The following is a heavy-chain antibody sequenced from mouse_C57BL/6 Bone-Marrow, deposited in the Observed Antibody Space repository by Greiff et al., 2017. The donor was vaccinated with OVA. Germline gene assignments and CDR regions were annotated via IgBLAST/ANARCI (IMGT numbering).Heavy chain of an antibody. Sequence: QVQLQQSGAELVRPGASVTLSCKASGYTFTDYEMHWVKQTPVHGLEWIGAIDPETGGTAYNQKFKGKAILTADNSSSTSSMELRSLTSEDSAVYYCTRTDYGSSDGYFDGWGTGTTVTVAS. CDR1: GYTFTDYE. CDR2: IDPETGGT. V-gene: IGHV1-15*01. CDR3: TRTDYGSSDGYFDG. D-gene: IGHD1-1*01. J-gene: IGHJ1*03.